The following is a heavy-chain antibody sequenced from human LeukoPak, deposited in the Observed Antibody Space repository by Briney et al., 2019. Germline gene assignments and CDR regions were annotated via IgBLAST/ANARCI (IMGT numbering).Heavy chain of an antibody. CDR2: IKDDGSDK. Sequence: PGGSLRLSCAASRFTFSAYWMSWVRQAPGKGLEWVANIKDDGSDKYYVDSVKGRFTISRDNAKNSLYLQMNSLRDDDTAVYYCARAAGGTSRDYWGQGTLVTVSS. D-gene: IGHD1-26*01. CDR1: RFTFSAYW. V-gene: IGHV3-7*01. J-gene: IGHJ4*02. CDR3: ARAAGGTSRDY.